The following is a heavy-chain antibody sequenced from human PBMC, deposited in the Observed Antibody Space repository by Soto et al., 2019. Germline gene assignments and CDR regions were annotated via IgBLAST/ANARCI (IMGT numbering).Heavy chain of an antibody. CDR3: ARESASGSRGFDY. V-gene: IGHV1-18*01. D-gene: IGHD3-10*01. Sequence: QVQLVQSGAEVKKPGASVKVSCKASGYTFTSYDISWVRQAPGQGLEWMGWISAYNGNTNYTQMLQGRVTMTTDTSPRTAYIELRSLRSDDTAVYYCARESASGSRGFDYWGQGTLVTVSS. CDR1: GYTFTSYD. J-gene: IGHJ4*02. CDR2: ISAYNGNT.